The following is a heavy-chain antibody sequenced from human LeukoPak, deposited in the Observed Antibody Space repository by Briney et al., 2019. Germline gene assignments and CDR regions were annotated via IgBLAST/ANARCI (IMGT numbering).Heavy chain of an antibody. Sequence: QTGGSLRLSCTASGSTFSSYWMSWVRQAPGKGLEWVANIKGDGSEEFCVDSVKGRFTISRDNAKNSLYLQMNSLRTEDTAVYYCTRELSGTWRAFDIWGQGTMVTVSS. CDR2: IKGDGSEE. V-gene: IGHV3-7*01. J-gene: IGHJ3*02. CDR1: GSTFSSYW. D-gene: IGHD1-26*01. CDR3: TRELSGTWRAFDI.